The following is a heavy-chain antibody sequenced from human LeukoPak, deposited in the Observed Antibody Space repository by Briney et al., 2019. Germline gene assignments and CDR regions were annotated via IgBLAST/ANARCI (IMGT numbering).Heavy chain of an antibody. J-gene: IGHJ4*02. CDR2: ITWDGGST. CDR3: VSAVAGAFDY. V-gene: IGHV3-43D*03. CDR1: GFTFDDYA. D-gene: IGHD6-19*01. Sequence: PGGPLRLSCAASGFTFDDYAMHWVRQAPGKGLEWVSLITWDGGSTYYADSVKGRFTISRDNSKNSLYLQMNSLRAEDTALYYCVSAVAGAFDYWGQGTLVTVSS.